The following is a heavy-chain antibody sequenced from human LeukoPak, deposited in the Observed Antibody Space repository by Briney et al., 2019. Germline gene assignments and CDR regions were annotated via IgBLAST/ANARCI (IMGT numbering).Heavy chain of an antibody. V-gene: IGHV3-23*01. CDR3: AITTVAGNVGLFY. Sequence: GGSLRLSCAASGFTFSSYAMSWVRQAPGKGLEWASAISGSGGSKYYADSVKVRFTISRDNSKNTLYLQMNSLRAEDTAVYYCAITTVAGNVGLFYWGQGTLVTVSS. CDR1: GFTFSSYA. CDR2: ISGSGGSK. J-gene: IGHJ4*02. D-gene: IGHD6-19*01.